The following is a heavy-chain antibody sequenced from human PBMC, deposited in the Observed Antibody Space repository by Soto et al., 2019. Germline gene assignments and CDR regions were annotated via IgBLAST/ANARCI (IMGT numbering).Heavy chain of an antibody. CDR2: INAGNGNT. Sequence: GASVKVSCKASGYTFTSYAMHWVRQAPGQRLEWMGWINAGNGNTKYSQKFQGRVTITRDTSASTAYMELSSLRSEDTAVYYCARHEFYYYGMDVWGQGTTVTVSS. V-gene: IGHV1-3*01. CDR3: ARHEFYYYGMDV. CDR1: GYTFTSYA. J-gene: IGHJ6*02.